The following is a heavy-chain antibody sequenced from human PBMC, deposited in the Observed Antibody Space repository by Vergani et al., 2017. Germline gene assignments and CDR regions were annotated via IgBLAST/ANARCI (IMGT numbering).Heavy chain of an antibody. CDR2: IDPSDSYT. Sequence: EVQLVQSGAEVKKPGESLRISCKGSGYSFTSYWISWVRQMPGKGLEWMGWIDPSDSYTNHSPSFQGHVTISADKSISTAYLQWSSLKASDTAMYYCATGVNYDFWSGYLNDYWGQGTLVTVSS. CDR3: ATGVNYDFWSGYLNDY. V-gene: IGHV5-10-1*03. CDR1: GYSFTSYW. J-gene: IGHJ4*02. D-gene: IGHD3-3*01.